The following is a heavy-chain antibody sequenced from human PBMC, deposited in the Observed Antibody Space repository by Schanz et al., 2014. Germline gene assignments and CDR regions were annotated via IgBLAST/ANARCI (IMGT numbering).Heavy chain of an antibody. V-gene: IGHV1-18*01. CDR2: ISVYHGHT. D-gene: IGHD3-10*01. J-gene: IGHJ6*02. CDR3: VRDAGWAFGDYHDMDV. CDR1: GYTFNNHG. Sequence: QVQLVQSGGEVKKPGASATVSCKASGYTFNNHGISWVRQAPGQGLEWMGWISVYHGHTNYAEKVHGRVTMTTDTSTSTAYMELSSLISDDTAVYYCVRDAGWAFGDYHDMDVWGQGTSVTVSS.